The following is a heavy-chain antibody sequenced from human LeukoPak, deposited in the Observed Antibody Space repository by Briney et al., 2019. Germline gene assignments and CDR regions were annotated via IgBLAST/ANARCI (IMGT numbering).Heavy chain of an antibody. J-gene: IGHJ4*02. CDR2: ISSSSSYI. V-gene: IGHV3-21*01. Sequence: PGGSLRLSCAASGFTFSSYSITWVRQTPGKGLEWVSSISSSSSYIYYTDSVKGRFTISRDNAKNSLYLQMDSLRAGDTAVYYCARGAMVRGVIIIKIDYWGQGTLVTVSS. D-gene: IGHD3-10*01. CDR1: GFTFSSYS. CDR3: ARGAMVRGVIIIKIDY.